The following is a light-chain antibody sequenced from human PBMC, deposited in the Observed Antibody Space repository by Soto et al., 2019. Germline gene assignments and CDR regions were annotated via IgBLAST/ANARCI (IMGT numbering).Light chain of an antibody. J-gene: IGLJ2*01. Sequence: QSALTQPASVSGSPGQSITISCTGTSSDVGGYNYVSWHQQHPGKAPKLMIYEVSNRPSGVSDRFSASKSGNTASLTISGLQAEDEADYYCSSYTRGTTVVFGGGTKLTVL. CDR2: EVS. CDR1: SSDVGGYNY. CDR3: SSYTRGTTVV. V-gene: IGLV2-14*01.